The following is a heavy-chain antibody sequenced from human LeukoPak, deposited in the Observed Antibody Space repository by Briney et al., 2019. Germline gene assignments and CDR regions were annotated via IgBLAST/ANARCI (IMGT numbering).Heavy chain of an antibody. V-gene: IGHV3-30*04. J-gene: IGHJ6*03. CDR1: GFTFSSYA. CDR2: ISYDGSNK. D-gene: IGHD5-12*01. CDR3: ARGGVYSGYDYTRHYYYYMDV. Sequence: GGSLRLSCAASGFTFSSYAMHWVRQAPGKGLEWVAVISYDGSNKYYADSVKGRFTISRDNSKNTLYLQMNSLRAEDTAVYYCARGGVYSGYDYTRHYYYYMDVWGKGTTVTVSS.